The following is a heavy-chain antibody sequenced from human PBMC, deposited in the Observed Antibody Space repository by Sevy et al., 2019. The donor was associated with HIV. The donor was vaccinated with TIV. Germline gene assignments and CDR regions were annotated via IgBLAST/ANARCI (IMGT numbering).Heavy chain of an antibody. CDR2: IRRKENNYAT. J-gene: IGHJ4*02. D-gene: IGHD3-3*01. Sequence: GGSLRLSCAASGFRFSGSAMHWVRQASGKGLEWVGRIRRKENNYATTYAASVKGRFTISREDSQNTAFLQMNSVKFEDTAVYYCTRGYDFWSGYWSDWGQGTLVTVSS. CDR3: TRGYDFWSGYWSD. V-gene: IGHV3-73*01. CDR1: GFRFSGSA.